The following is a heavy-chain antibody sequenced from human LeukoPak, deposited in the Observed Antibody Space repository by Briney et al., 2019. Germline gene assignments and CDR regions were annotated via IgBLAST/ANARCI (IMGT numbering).Heavy chain of an antibody. CDR2: INPNSGGT. CDR3: ASEHDYGGNSYWFDP. D-gene: IGHD4-23*01. CDR1: GYTFTGYY. Sequence: GASVKVSCKASGYTFTGYYMHWVRQAPGQGLERMGWINPNSGGTNYAQKFQGRVTMTRDTSISTAYMELSRLRSDDTAVYYCASEHDYGGNSYWFDPWGQGTLVTVSS. J-gene: IGHJ5*02. V-gene: IGHV1-2*02.